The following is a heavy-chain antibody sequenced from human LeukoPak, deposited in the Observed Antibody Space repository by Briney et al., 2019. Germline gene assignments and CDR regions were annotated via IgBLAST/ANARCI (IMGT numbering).Heavy chain of an antibody. D-gene: IGHD3-9*01. J-gene: IGHJ4*02. V-gene: IGHV3-21*04. CDR3: ARSLFSGYYDILTGSQKEVDY. CDR2: MSRSSNYI. CDR1: GFTFSSYS. Sequence: PGGSLRLSCAASGFTFSSYSMNWVRQAPGTGLEWVSSMSRSSNYIYYADSVKGRFTISRDNAKDSLYLQMNSLRAEDTAVYYCARSLFSGYYDILTGSQKEVDYWGQGTLVTVSS.